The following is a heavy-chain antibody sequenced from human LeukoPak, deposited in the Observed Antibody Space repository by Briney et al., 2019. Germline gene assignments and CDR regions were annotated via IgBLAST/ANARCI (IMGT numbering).Heavy chain of an antibody. V-gene: IGHV3-49*04. D-gene: IGHD3-10*01. CDR3: TRPIYDSGSYYFDY. CDR1: GFTFGNYA. J-gene: IGHJ4*02. CDR2: IRRRASGVTT. Sequence: GGSLRLSCTGSGFTFGNYALSWVRQAPGSGLEWVALIRRRASGVTTEYAASVKGRFTISRDDSESIAYLQMNSLKTEDTAVYYCTRPIYDSGSYYFDYWGQGTLVTVSS.